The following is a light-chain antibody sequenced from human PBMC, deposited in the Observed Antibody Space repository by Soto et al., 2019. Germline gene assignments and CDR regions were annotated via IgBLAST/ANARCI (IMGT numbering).Light chain of an antibody. J-gene: IGKJ4*01. CDR1: QFISTF. Sequence: DIPMTQSPSSLSASVGDRVTITCRASQFISTFLNWHQQKPGKAPKVLINDASTLQSGVPSRFSGSGSGTDFTLTISSLQPEDFATYFCQQSFNTPLTFGGGTTVELK. CDR2: DAS. CDR3: QQSFNTPLT. V-gene: IGKV1-39*01.